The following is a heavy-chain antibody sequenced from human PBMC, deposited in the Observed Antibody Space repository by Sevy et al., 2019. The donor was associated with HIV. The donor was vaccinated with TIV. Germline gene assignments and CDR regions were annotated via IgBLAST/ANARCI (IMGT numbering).Heavy chain of an antibody. CDR2: LSGSGAST. Sequence: QLGGSLRLSCAASGFTFTTYAMGWVRQAPGKGLKWVSTLSGSGASTYYADSVKGRLTIPRDNSKNTLFLQMDSLRAEETAVYYCAKDFYDSSGYYPMEAFDIWGQGTMVTVSS. V-gene: IGHV3-23*01. D-gene: IGHD3-22*01. J-gene: IGHJ3*02. CDR1: GFTFTTYA. CDR3: AKDFYDSSGYYPMEAFDI.